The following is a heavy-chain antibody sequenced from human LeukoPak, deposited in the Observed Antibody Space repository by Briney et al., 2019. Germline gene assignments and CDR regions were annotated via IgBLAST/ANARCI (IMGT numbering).Heavy chain of an antibody. J-gene: IGHJ3*02. Sequence: SETLSLTCIVSNGSISSGFNYWTWIRQPAGGGLEWIGRMHTTGSTYYSPSLKSRVTMSIDKSKNQFSLRLSSVTAADTALYFCARERAGWIHALDIWGQGTIVTVSS. CDR2: MHTTGST. D-gene: IGHD5-18*01. CDR1: NGSISSGFNY. V-gene: IGHV4-61*02. CDR3: ARERAGWIHALDI.